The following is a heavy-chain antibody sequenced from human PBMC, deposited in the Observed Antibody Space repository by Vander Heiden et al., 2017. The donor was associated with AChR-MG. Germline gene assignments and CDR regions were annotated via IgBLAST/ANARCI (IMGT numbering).Heavy chain of an antibody. CDR2: ISSSSSYI. CDR3: ARGGRDDYGDYDVGY. V-gene: IGHV3-21*01. J-gene: IGHJ4*02. D-gene: IGHD4-17*01. Sequence: EVQLVESGGGLVKPGGSLRLSCAASGFTFSSYSMNWGRQAPGKGLEWVSSISSSSSYIYYADSVKGRFTISRDNAKNSLYLQMNSLRAEDTAVYYCARGGRDDYGDYDVGYWGQGTLVTVSS. CDR1: GFTFSSYS.